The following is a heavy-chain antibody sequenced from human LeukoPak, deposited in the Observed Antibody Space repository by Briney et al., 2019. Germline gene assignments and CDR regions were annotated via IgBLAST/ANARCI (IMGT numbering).Heavy chain of an antibody. J-gene: IGHJ4*02. CDR1: AFIFSGHW. CDR3: ARENSGSYAYFDY. CDR2: IKEDGSVR. D-gene: IGHD1-26*01. V-gene: IGHV3-7*03. Sequence: GGSLRLSCEGSAFIFSGHWMNWVRQTPGKGLEWVASIKEDGSVRQYVDSVKGRFSISRDNTKGSLFLQLNSLRAEDTAVYYCARENSGSYAYFDYWGQGTLVTVSS.